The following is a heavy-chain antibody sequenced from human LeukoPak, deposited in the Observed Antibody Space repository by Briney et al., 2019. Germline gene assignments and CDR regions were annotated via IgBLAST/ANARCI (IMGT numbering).Heavy chain of an antibody. V-gene: IGHV3-23*01. CDR2: ISGSGGST. J-gene: IGHJ4*02. Sequence: GGSLRLSCAASGFTFSSYAMSWVRQAPGKGLEWVSAISGSGGSTYYADSVKGRFTISRDNSKSTLYLQMNSLRAEDTAVYYCAKDMWLRTAKYYFDYWGQGTLVTVSS. CDR1: GFTFSSYA. D-gene: IGHD5-12*01. CDR3: AKDMWLRTAKYYFDY.